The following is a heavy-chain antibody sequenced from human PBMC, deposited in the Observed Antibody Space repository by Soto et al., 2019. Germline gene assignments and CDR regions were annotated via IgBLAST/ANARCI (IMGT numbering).Heavy chain of an antibody. CDR1: GYTFTSYG. D-gene: IGHD3-16*01. J-gene: IGHJ6*02. V-gene: IGHV1-18*01. Sequence: QVQLVQSGAEVKKPGASVKVSCKASGYTFTSYGISWVRQAPGQGLEWMGWSNGYNGNTNYAQKLQGRVTMTTDTSTSTAYMELRSLRSDDTAVYYCARMGDVPYYYYGMDVWGQGTTVTVSS. CDR3: ARMGDVPYYYYGMDV. CDR2: SNGYNGNT.